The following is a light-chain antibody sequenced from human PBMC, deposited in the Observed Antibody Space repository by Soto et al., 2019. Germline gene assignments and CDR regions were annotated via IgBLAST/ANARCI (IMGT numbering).Light chain of an antibody. CDR2: AAS. CDR1: QSVSSSY. Sequence: DIVLTQSPGTLSLSPGERATLSCRASQSVSSSYLAWYQQKPGQAPRLLIYAASSRAAGIPDRFSGSGSGTDFPLTISRLEPEDFAVYYCQQYDNSLYTFGQGTKLEIK. CDR3: QQYDNSLYT. J-gene: IGKJ2*01. V-gene: IGKV3-20*01.